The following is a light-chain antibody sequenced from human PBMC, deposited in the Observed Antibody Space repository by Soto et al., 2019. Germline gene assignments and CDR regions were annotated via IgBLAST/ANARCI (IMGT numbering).Light chain of an antibody. V-gene: IGKV2-28*01. Sequence: DIVMTQSPLSLPVTPGEPASISCRSSQSLLYSNGYNYLDWYLQKPGQSPQLLLYLGSSRASGVRDRFSGSGSGTDFTLKISRVEAEDVGVYYCMQALQTPRTFGQGTKLEIK. J-gene: IGKJ2*01. CDR1: QSLLYSNGYNY. CDR2: LGS. CDR3: MQALQTPRT.